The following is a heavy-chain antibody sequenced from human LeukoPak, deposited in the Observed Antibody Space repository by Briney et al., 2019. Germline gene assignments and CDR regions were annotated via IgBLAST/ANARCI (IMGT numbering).Heavy chain of an antibody. J-gene: IGHJ4*02. Sequence: GGSLRLSCATSGFSFSSYAMSWVRQAPGKGLEWVSGIGASGGSTYYADSVKGRFTISRDNSKNTLYLQMNSLRTEDTAVYYCAKAEGYDILTGLDYWGQGTLVTVSS. D-gene: IGHD3-9*01. CDR2: IGASGGST. V-gene: IGHV3-23*01. CDR1: GFSFSSYA. CDR3: AKAEGYDILTGLDY.